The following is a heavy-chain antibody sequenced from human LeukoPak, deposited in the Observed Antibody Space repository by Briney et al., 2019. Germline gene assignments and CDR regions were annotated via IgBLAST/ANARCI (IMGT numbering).Heavy chain of an antibody. V-gene: IGHV3-23*01. CDR2: ISGYGGST. Sequence: GRSLSPFWAVSGFTFSIYATSSVRQAPGEGMGWVSCISGYGGSTYDADSVKGRFTISRDNSKNTLYLQMNTLRAEDTAVYYCAKLGVTSSDLGWFDPWGHGTLVTVSS. D-gene: IGHD3-3*01. CDR1: GFTFSIYA. CDR3: AKLGVTSSDLGWFDP. J-gene: IGHJ5*02.